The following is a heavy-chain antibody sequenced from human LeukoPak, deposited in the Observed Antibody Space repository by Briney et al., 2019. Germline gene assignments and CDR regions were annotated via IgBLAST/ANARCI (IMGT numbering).Heavy chain of an antibody. CDR3: ARHRFGELLHFDH. CDR1: GGSISSGRYY. Sequence: SETLSLTCTVSGGSISSGRYYWSWIRQHPGKGLESIGYIFYSGGTYYNPSLKSRVTISVDTSKNQFSLKLSSVTAADTAVYYCARHRFGELLHFDHRGRGTLVTVSS. J-gene: IGHJ2*01. D-gene: IGHD3-10*01. V-gene: IGHV4-31*03. CDR2: IFYSGGT.